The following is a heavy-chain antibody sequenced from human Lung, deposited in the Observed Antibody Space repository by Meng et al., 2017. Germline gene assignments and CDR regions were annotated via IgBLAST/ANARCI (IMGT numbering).Heavy chain of an antibody. CDR1: GGSFSDYY. J-gene: IGHJ4*02. Sequence: QGQLQQWCAGLVKPSETRSLTCVVSGGSFSDYYWSWIRQPPGKGLEWIGEINHSGSTNYNPSLESRATISVDTSQNNLSLKLSSVTAADSAVYYCARGPTTMAHDFDYWGQGTLVTVSS. V-gene: IGHV4-34*01. CDR3: ARGPTTMAHDFDY. D-gene: IGHD4-11*01. CDR2: INHSGST.